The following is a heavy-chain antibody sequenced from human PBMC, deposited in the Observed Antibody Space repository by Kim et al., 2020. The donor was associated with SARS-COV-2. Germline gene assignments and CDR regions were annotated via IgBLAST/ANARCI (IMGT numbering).Heavy chain of an antibody. CDR1: GGTFSSYA. V-gene: IGHV1-69*13. CDR3: ARGLQQLVLSSWFDP. CDR2: IIPIFGTA. J-gene: IGHJ5*02. Sequence: SVKVSCKASGGTFSSYAISWVRQAPGQGLEWMGGIIPIFGTANYAQKFQGRVTITADESTSTAYMELSSLRSEDTAVYYCARGLQQLVLSSWFDPWGQGTLVTVSS. D-gene: IGHD6-13*01.